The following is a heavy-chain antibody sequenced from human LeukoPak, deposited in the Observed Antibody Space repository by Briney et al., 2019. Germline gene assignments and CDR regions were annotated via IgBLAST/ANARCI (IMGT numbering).Heavy chain of an antibody. CDR1: GGSFSGYY. CDR3: ASNVYDYVWGSYRQRRVDFDY. J-gene: IGHJ4*02. CDR2: INHSGST. D-gene: IGHD3-16*02. V-gene: IGHV4-34*01. Sequence: SETLSLTCAVYGGSFSGYYWSWVRQPPGKGLEWIGEINHSGSTNYNPSLKSRVTISVDTSKNQFSLKLSSVTAADTAVYYCASNVYDYVWGSYRQRRVDFDYWGQGTLVTVSS.